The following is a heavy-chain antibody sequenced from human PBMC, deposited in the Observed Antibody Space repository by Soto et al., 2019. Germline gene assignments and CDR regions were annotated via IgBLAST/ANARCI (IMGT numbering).Heavy chain of an antibody. V-gene: IGHV4-59*01. Sequence: ASETLSLTCTVSGGSISSYYWSWIRQPPGQGLEWIGYIYYSGSTNYNPSLQSRVTMSVDMSKNQFSLNLSSVTAADTAVYYCARDGSCRSTSCLQDYWGQGTLVTVS. CDR1: GGSISSYY. D-gene: IGHD2-2*01. J-gene: IGHJ4*02. CDR2: IYYSGST. CDR3: ARDGSCRSTSCLQDY.